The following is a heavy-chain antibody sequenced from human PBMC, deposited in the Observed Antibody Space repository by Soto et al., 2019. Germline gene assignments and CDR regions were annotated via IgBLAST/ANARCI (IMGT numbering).Heavy chain of an antibody. J-gene: IGHJ6*02. CDR2: ISAYNGNT. CDR1: GYTFTSYG. CDR3: ARTGTGNYYYYYGMDV. Sequence: GASVKVSCKASGYTFTSYGISWVRQAPGQGLEWMGWISAYNGNTNYAQKLQGRVTMTTDTSTSTAYMELRSLRSDDTAVYYCARTGTGNYYYYYGMDVRGQGTTVTVSS. D-gene: IGHD1-1*01. V-gene: IGHV1-18*01.